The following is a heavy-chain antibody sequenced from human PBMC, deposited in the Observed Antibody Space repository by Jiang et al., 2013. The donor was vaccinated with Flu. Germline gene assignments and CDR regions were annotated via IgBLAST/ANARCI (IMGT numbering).Heavy chain of an antibody. D-gene: IGHD4-17*01. CDR1: GGSFSDYY. CDR2: IYHSGST. CDR3: ARGGDYGDYQYYGMDV. Sequence: LKPSETLSLTCAVYGGSFSDYYWSWIRQPPGKGLEWIGEIYHSGSTNYNPSLKSRVTISVDTSKNQFSLKLSSVTAADTAVYYCARGGDYGDYQYYGMDVWGQGTTVTVSS. J-gene: IGHJ6*02. V-gene: IGHV4-34*01.